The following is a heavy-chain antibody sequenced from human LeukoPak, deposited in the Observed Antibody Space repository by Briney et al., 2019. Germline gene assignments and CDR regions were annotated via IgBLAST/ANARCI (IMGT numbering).Heavy chain of an antibody. CDR1: GYSFTSYW. D-gene: IGHD1-26*01. CDR2: IYPDDSDT. CDR3: ARVRVGATGNFYYYYYMDV. J-gene: IGHJ6*03. Sequence: GESLKISCKGSGYSFTSYWIGWVRQMPGKGLEWMGIIYPDDSDTRYSPSFEGQVTISADKSISTTYLQWSSLKASDTAMYYCARVRVGATGNFYYYYYMDVWGRGTTVTVSS. V-gene: IGHV5-51*01.